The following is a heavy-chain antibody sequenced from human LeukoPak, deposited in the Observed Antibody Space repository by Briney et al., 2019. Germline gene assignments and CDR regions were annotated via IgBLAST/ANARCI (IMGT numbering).Heavy chain of an antibody. D-gene: IGHD3-9*01. V-gene: IGHV3-21*01. J-gene: IGHJ4*02. Sequence: GGSLRLSCAASGFTFSSYSMNWVRQAPGKGLEWVSSISSSSSYIYYADSVKGRFTISRDNGKNSLYLQMNSLRAEDTAVYYCARARLRYFDWLLNYFDYWAREPWSPSPQ. CDR3: ARARLRYFDWLLNYFDY. CDR1: GFTFSSYS. CDR2: ISSSSSYI.